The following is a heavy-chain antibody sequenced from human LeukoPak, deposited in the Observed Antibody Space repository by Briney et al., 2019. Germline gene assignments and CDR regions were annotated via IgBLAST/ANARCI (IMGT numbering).Heavy chain of an antibody. V-gene: IGHV3-23*01. CDR3: VIWGDYDVLTGYYVPDY. CDR1: GFTFSNYA. Sequence: GGSLRLSCVASGFTFSNYAMSWVREAPGKGLEWVSAITGSGTSTYYADSLKGRFTISRDNSKNTVFLQMNSLRHEDTAIYYCVIWGDYDVLTGYYVPDYWGQGTLVTVSS. CDR2: ITGSGTST. J-gene: IGHJ4*02. D-gene: IGHD3-9*01.